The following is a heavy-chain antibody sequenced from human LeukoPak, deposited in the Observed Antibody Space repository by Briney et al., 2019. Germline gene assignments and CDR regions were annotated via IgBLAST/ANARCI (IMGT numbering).Heavy chain of an antibody. V-gene: IGHV3-9*01. J-gene: IGHJ4*02. CDR2: ISSNSGSI. D-gene: IGHD6-19*01. CDR1: GFTFDDYA. Sequence: SGGSLRLSCAASGFTFDDYAMHWVRQAPGKGLEWVSGISSNSGSIGYADSVKGRFTISRDNAKNSLYLQMNSLRAEDTALYYCAKDMELAVAGIGDYWGQGTLVTVSS. CDR3: AKDMELAVAGIGDY.